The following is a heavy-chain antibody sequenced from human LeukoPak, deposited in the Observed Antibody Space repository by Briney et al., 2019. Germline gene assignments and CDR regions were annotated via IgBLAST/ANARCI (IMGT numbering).Heavy chain of an antibody. V-gene: IGHV3-30*04. CDR3: ARDSLGSYSRMDY. Sequence: PGRSLRLSCAASGFTFSSYAMHWVRQAPGKGLERVAVISYDGSNKYYADSVKGRFTISRDNSKNTLYLQMNSRRAEDTAVYYCARDSLGSYSRMDYWGQGTLVTVSS. CDR2: ISYDGSNK. D-gene: IGHD1-26*01. CDR1: GFTFSSYA. J-gene: IGHJ4*02.